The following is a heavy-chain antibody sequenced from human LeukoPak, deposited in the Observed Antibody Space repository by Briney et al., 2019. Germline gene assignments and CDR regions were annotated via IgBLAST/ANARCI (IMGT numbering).Heavy chain of an antibody. D-gene: IGHD3-22*01. Sequence: PGGSLRLSCAASGFTFSDYHMSWIRQAPGKGLEWVSYISSSSSYTNYADSVKGRFTISRDNAKNSLYLQMNSLRAEDTAVYYCARRIGRRYYDSSGYIYNDWFDPWGQGTLVTVSS. CDR3: ARRIGRRYYDSSGYIYNDWFDP. CDR2: ISSSSSYT. V-gene: IGHV3-11*06. CDR1: GFTFSDYH. J-gene: IGHJ5*02.